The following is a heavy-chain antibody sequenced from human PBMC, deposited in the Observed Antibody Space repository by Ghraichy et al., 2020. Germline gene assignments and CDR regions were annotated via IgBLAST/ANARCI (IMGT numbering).Heavy chain of an antibody. CDR1: GGTIVSSSYY. CDR2: IYYDGNA. D-gene: IGHD2-15*01. V-gene: IGHV4-39*01. J-gene: IGHJ6*02. CDR3: ARRGSRIPYYGMDV. Sequence: ETLSLTCTVSGGTIVSSSYYWGWIRQPPGKGLQWIGSIYYDGNAFYSPSLKSRLTISVDTSNNQFSLKLSSVTAADTAVYYCARRGSRIPYYGMDVWGQGTTVTVSS.